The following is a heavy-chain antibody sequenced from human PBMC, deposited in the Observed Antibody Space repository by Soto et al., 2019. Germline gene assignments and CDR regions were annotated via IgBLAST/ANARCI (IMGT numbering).Heavy chain of an antibody. CDR3: ARDAIYDFWSGPSYFDY. V-gene: IGHV3-21*04. J-gene: IGHJ4*02. CDR2: ISSSSSYI. D-gene: IGHD3-3*01. Sequence: EVQLVESGGGLVKPGGSLRLSCAASGFTFSSYSMNWVRQAPGKGLEWVSSISSSSSYIYYADSVKGRFTISRDNAKNTLYLQMNSLRAEDTAVYYCARDAIYDFWSGPSYFDYWGQGTLVTVSS. CDR1: GFTFSSYS.